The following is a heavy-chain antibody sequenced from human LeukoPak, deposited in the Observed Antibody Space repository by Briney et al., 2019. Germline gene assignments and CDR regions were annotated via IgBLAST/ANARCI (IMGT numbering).Heavy chain of an antibody. CDR2: FNHSGST. CDR1: GGSFSGYY. V-gene: IGHV4-34*01. Sequence: SEPLSLTCAVYGGSFSGYYWSCLRQPPGKGLEWLGEFNHSGSTNYNPSLKSRVTISVDTSRDQFSLKLSSVTAADTAVYYCARGLGSSGWSGGDRAFDIWAKGQWSPSLQ. D-gene: IGHD6-19*01. CDR3: ARGLGSSGWSGGDRAFDI. J-gene: IGHJ3*02.